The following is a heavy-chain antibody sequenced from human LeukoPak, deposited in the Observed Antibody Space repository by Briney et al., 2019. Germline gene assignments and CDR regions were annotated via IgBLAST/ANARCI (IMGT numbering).Heavy chain of an antibody. CDR1: GFTFSSYA. V-gene: IGHV3-23*01. CDR2: ISGSGGST. D-gene: IGHD2-2*02. CDR3: AKPHCSSTSCYTRRSKYYFDY. Sequence: TGGSLRLSCAASGFTFSSYAMSWVRQAPGKGLEWVSAISGSGGSTYYADSVKGRFTISRDNSKNTLYLQMNSLRAEDTAVYYCAKPHCSSTSCYTRRSKYYFDYWGQGTLVTVSS. J-gene: IGHJ4*02.